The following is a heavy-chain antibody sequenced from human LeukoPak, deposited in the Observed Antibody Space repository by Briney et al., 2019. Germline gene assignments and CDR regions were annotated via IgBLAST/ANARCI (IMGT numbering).Heavy chain of an antibody. CDR3: ARAYYSTSWFPH. Sequence: SETLSLTCAVSGVSLSGYYWGWIRQTPGKGLEWIGEINHSGRTNYNPSLKSRVTISADTSKNQFSLELRSVTAADTAAYYCARAYYSTSWFPHWGQGALVTVSS. D-gene: IGHD3-10*01. V-gene: IGHV4-34*01. J-gene: IGHJ5*02. CDR1: GVSLSGYY. CDR2: INHSGRT.